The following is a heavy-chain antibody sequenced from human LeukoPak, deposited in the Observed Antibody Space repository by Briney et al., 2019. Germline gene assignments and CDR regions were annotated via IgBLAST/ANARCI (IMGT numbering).Heavy chain of an antibody. V-gene: IGHV4-4*07. CDR3: ARNIAAAGTSYYFDF. CDR1: SASFKHYY. CDR2: IYTNGNT. Sequence: SETLSLTCSVSSASFKHYYWSWVRQPAGKGLEWIGLIYTNGNTKYSPSLDGRVTMSIDTSNTQFSLKLSSVTAADTAMYYCARNIAAAGTSYYFDFWGQGALVTVSS. D-gene: IGHD6-13*01. J-gene: IGHJ4*02.